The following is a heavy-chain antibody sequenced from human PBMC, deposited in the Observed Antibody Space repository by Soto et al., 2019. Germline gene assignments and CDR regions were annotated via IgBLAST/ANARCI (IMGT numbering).Heavy chain of an antibody. CDR1: GGSISSSSYY. CDR2: IYYSGST. CDR3: SRYGSGSYYPPHYYYYYGMDV. J-gene: IGHJ6*02. V-gene: IGHV4-39*01. D-gene: IGHD3-10*01. Sequence: SETLSLTCTVSGGSISSSSYYWGWIRQPPGKGLEWIGSIYYSGSTYYNPSLKNRVTISVDTSKNQYSLKLRSVTAAYTALYYCSRYGSGSYYPPHYYYYYGMDVWGQGTTVTVSS.